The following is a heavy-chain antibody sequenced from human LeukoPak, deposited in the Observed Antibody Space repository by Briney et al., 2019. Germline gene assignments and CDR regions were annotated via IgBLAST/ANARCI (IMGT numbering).Heavy chain of an antibody. D-gene: IGHD4-11*01. CDR1: GYTFGTYW. CDR2: INPSGDFT. J-gene: IGHJ5*02. V-gene: IGHV1-46*01. CDR3: ARVGDYSPRGWFDP. Sequence: ASVKVSCKASGYTFGTYWMHWVRQAPGQGLEWMAIINPSGDFTSYAQKFQGRVTMTRDMSTRTLYMELSSLRSEDTAFYYCARVGDYSPRGWFDPWGQGTLVTVSS.